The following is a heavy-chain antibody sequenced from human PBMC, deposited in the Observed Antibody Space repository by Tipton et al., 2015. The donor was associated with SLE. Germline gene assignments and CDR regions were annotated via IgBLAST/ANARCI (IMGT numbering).Heavy chain of an antibody. D-gene: IGHD1-26*01. Sequence: GLVKPSETLSLTCTVSGGSISGYYWSWIRQPAGKGLEWIGRVYSSGGTIYNPSIKSRITLSLDTSKNQFYLRVNSVTAADTAVYYCARGGGSYYDYWGQGTLVTVSS. V-gene: IGHV4-4*07. CDR1: GGSISGYY. CDR2: VYSSGGT. J-gene: IGHJ4*02. CDR3: ARGGGSYYDY.